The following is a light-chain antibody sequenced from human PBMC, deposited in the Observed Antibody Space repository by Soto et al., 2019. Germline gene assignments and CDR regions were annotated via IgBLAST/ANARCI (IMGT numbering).Light chain of an antibody. CDR1: QSLVYTNGNTY. Sequence: VVMTQSPVSLPVTLGQPASISCRSSQSLVYTNGNTYLNWFHQRPGQSPRRLFYKVSNRDSGVPDRFSASGSGTDFTLTISRVEAEDVGIYYCMQGSHWPRTFGQGTKVE. J-gene: IGKJ1*01. V-gene: IGKV2-30*01. CDR2: KVS. CDR3: MQGSHWPRT.